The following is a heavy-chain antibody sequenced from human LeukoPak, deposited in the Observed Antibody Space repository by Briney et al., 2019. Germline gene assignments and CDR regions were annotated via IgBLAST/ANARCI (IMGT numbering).Heavy chain of an antibody. V-gene: IGHV4-39*01. CDR2: IYYSGST. CDR1: GGSISSSSYY. D-gene: IGHD2-15*01. Sequence: SETLSLTCTVSGGSISSSSYYWGWIRQPPGKGLERIGSIYYSGSTYYNPSLKSRVTISVYTTKNQFSLKLSSVTAADSAVYYCARPIKFDCSGGSCYGVPADAFDIWGQGTMVTVSS. J-gene: IGHJ3*02. CDR3: ARPIKFDCSGGSCYGVPADAFDI.